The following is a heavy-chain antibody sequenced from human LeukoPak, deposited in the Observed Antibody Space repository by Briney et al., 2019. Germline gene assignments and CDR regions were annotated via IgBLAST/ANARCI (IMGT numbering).Heavy chain of an antibody. Sequence: GGSLRLSCAASGFTFSTYAMSWVRQAPGKGLEWVSGISTSGDSTYYADSVKGRFTISRDNSKNTLFLQMNSLRAEDTAVYYCAKAPTVTNHYYYYYMDVWGKGTTVTVSS. V-gene: IGHV3-23*01. J-gene: IGHJ6*03. CDR1: GFTFSTYA. CDR2: ISTSGDST. CDR3: AKAPTVTNHYYYYYMDV. D-gene: IGHD4-17*01.